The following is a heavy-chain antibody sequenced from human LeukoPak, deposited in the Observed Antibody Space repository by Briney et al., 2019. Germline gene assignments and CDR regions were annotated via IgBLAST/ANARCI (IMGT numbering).Heavy chain of an antibody. CDR3: AKVGPVGFDIVVVPAANYGMDV. Sequence: GGSLTLSCAASGFTCSSYAMMLVRGSRGQVLEAFSGFSGSGGGTYYADFVKRRFTISSHNSKNTLYLQMNSLRAEDTAVYYCAKVGPVGFDIVVVPAANYGMDVWGQGTTVTVSS. J-gene: IGHJ6*02. CDR2: FSGSGGGT. V-gene: IGHV3-23*01. D-gene: IGHD2-2*01. CDR1: GFTCSSYA.